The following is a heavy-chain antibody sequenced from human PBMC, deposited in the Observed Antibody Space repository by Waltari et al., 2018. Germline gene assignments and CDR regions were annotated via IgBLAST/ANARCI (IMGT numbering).Heavy chain of an antibody. D-gene: IGHD3-16*01. J-gene: IGHJ3*02. Sequence: EVQLVESGGCLIQPGGSLRLSCAASGFTVSSNYMSWVRQAPGKGLGLVSVIYSGWSTYDADSVKRRFTSSRDNSKNTLYLQMNSLRAEDTAVYYWARGGMATWGISHISDAFDIWGQGTMVTVSS. V-gene: IGHV3-53*01. CDR2: IYSGWST. CDR3: ARGGMATWGISHISDAFDI. CDR1: GFTVSSNY.